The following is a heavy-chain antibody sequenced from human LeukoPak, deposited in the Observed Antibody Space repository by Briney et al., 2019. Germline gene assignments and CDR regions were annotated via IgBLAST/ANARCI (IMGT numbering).Heavy chain of an antibody. CDR3: ARDGMGGIKAFDM. CDR2: ISGSGCST. Sequence: GGSLRLSCAASGFTFSSYAMSWVRQAPGKGLEWVSAISGSGCSTYYADSVKGRFTISRDNSKNALHLQMNGLRAEDTAVYYCARDGMGGIKAFDMWGQGTMVTVSS. V-gene: IGHV3-23*01. J-gene: IGHJ3*02. CDR1: GFTFSSYA. D-gene: IGHD3-10*01.